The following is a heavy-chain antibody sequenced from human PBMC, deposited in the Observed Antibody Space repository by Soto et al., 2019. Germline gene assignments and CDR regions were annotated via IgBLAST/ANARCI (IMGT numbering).Heavy chain of an antibody. J-gene: IGHJ6*03. CDR2: SDGSSAYT. V-gene: IGHV3-11*06. Sequence: VGPLRLSCAASEFNISDHCRNWIIQTQGKGLEWLSYSDGSSAYTNYADSVKGRFTISRDNAKNSLFLQLTSLRDEDTAVYYCARHGIVVVPAARSPYYYYYMDVWGKGTTVTVSS. CDR3: ARHGIVVVPAARSPYYYYYMDV. D-gene: IGHD2-2*01. CDR1: EFNISDHC.